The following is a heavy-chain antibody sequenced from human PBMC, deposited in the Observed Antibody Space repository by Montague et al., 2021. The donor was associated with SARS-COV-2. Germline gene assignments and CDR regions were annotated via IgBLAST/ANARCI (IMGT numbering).Heavy chain of an antibody. CDR3: ARGKGRSPDAFDI. CDR1: GGSVNSGSYS. Sequence: SETLSLTCTVSGGSVNSGSYSWDWIRQPPGKGLEWIGYIYYSGNPNYNPSLTSRLSMSVDTSKNQFSLELSSVTAADTAVFFCARGKGRSPDAFDIWGQGITVTVSS. J-gene: IGHJ3*02. CDR2: IYYSGNP. V-gene: IGHV4-61*01. D-gene: IGHD2-15*01.